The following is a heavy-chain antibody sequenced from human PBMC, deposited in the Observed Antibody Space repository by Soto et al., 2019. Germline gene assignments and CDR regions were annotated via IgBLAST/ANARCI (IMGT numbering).Heavy chain of an antibody. CDR2: ISSSSSYI. J-gene: IGHJ3*02. CDR3: ARESVGIAVAGGVAFDI. V-gene: IGHV3-21*01. Sequence: GVLRLSCAASGFTFSSYSMNWVRQAPGKGLEWVSSISSSSSYIYYADSVKGRFTISRDNAKNSLYLQMNSLRAEDTAVYYCARESVGIAVAGGVAFDIWGQGTMVTVSS. D-gene: IGHD6-19*01. CDR1: GFTFSSYS.